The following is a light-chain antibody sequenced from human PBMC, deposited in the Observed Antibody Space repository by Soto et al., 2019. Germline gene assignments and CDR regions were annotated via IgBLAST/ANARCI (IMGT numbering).Light chain of an antibody. CDR1: QGISNY. Sequence: DIQMTQSPSAMSASVGDTVTIPCRASQGISNYLAWFQQKPGKAPKRLIYATSSLQSGVPSRFSCSGTGTEFTLTISSLQPEDFATYVCLQHIRYPYTLGQGTKQEIK. CDR2: ATS. J-gene: IGKJ2*01. V-gene: IGKV1-17*03. CDR3: LQHIRYPYT.